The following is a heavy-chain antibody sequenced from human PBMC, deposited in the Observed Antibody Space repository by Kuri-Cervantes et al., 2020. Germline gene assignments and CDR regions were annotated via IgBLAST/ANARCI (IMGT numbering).Heavy chain of an antibody. CDR2: ISSSSSYI. J-gene: IGHJ4*02. V-gene: IGHV3-21*01. CDR3: ARDFGYHPPDY. Sequence: GESLKISCAASGFTFSYYNMNWVRQAPGKGLEWVSSISSSSSYIYYADSVKGRFTISRDNAKNSLYLQMNSLRAEDTAVYYCARDFGYHPPDYWGQGTLVTVSS. CDR1: GFTFSYYN. D-gene: IGHD3-16*01.